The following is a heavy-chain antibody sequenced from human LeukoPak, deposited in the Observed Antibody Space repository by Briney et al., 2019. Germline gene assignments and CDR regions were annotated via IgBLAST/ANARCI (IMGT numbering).Heavy chain of an antibody. Sequence: GGSLRLSCAASGFTVSGNYMSWVRQAPGKGLEWVSVIYSGGSTYYADSVKGRFTISRDNSKNTLYLQMNSLRAEDTAVYYCARNSDYYDSSGYAYWGQGTLVTVSS. CDR1: GFTVSGNY. CDR3: ARNSDYYDSSGYAY. CDR2: IYSGGST. V-gene: IGHV3-53*01. D-gene: IGHD3-22*01. J-gene: IGHJ4*02.